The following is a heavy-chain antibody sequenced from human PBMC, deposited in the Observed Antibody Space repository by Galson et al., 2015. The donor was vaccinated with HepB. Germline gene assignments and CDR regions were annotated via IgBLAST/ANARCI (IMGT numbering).Heavy chain of an antibody. CDR1: GFTFSSYG. CDR3: ASPSSPFCVSNICRHFHF. V-gene: IGHV3-30*03. Sequence: SLRLSCAASGFTFSSYGMHWVRQAPGKGLEWVTIMSYDGSTRHYADSVRGRLTISRDNSNNTLYLQMDSLRAEDTAVYYCASPSSPFCVSNICRHFHFWGQGTLVTVSS. CDR2: MSYDGSTR. J-gene: IGHJ4*02. D-gene: IGHD4-11*01.